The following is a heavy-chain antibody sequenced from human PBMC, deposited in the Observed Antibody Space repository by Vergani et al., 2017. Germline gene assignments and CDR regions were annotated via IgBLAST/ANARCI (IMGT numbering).Heavy chain of an antibody. Sequence: EVQLVESGGGLVQPGGSLRLSCAASGFTFSSYWMSWVRQAPGKGLEWVANIKQDGSEKYYADSVKGRFTISRDNSKNTLYLQMNSLRAEDTAVYYCARGGXTMVRGVAMDYYYGMDVWGQGTTVTVSS. V-gene: IGHV3-7*01. CDR3: ARGGXTMVRGVAMDYYYGMDV. CDR1: GFTFSSYW. D-gene: IGHD3-10*01. CDR2: IKQDGSEK. J-gene: IGHJ6*02.